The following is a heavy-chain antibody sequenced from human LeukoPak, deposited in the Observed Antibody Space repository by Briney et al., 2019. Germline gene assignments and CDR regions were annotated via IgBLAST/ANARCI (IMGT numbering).Heavy chain of an antibody. CDR3: AREEEGLDWLAGAFDI. CDR2: IYSGGST. J-gene: IGHJ3*02. D-gene: IGHD3-9*01. V-gene: IGHV3-66*02. Sequence: GGSLRLSCAASGFTVSSNYMSWLRQAPGKGLEWVSVIYSGGSTYYADSAKGRFTISRDNSKNTLYLQMNSLRAEDTAVYYCAREEEGLDWLAGAFDIWGQGTMVTVSS. CDR1: GFTVSSNY.